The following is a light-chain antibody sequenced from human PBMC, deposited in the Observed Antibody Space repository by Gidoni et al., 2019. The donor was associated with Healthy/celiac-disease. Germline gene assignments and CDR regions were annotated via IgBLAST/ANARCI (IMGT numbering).Light chain of an antibody. CDR1: QDISNY. CDR2: DAS. Sequence: IQMTQSPSSLSASVGDRVTITCQASQDISNYLNWYQQKPGKAPKLLIYDASNLETGVPARFSGSGSGTDFTFTISSLQLEDIATYYCQQYDNLPLSFGQXTKLEIK. V-gene: IGKV1-33*01. J-gene: IGKJ2*03. CDR3: QQYDNLPLS.